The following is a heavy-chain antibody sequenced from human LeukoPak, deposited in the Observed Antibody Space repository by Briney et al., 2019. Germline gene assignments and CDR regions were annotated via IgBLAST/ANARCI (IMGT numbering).Heavy chain of an antibody. CDR3: ATDMRSGYYFDY. D-gene: IGHD3-10*01. V-gene: IGHV3-30*03. Sequence: GGSLRLSCAASGFTFNNYGMHWVRQAPGKGLEWVAVISYDGSNKYYADSVKGRFTISRDNSKNTLYLQMNSLRAEDTAVYYCATDMRSGYYFDYWGQGTLVTVSS. CDR2: ISYDGSNK. CDR1: GFTFNNYG. J-gene: IGHJ4*02.